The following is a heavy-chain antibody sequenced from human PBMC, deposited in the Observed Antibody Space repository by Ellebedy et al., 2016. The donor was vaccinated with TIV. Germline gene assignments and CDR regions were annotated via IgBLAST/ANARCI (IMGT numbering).Heavy chain of an antibody. CDR3: AREAYGYYDSSGHIDY. CDR2: IYYSGST. CDR1: GGSISSGDYY. J-gene: IGHJ4*02. D-gene: IGHD3-22*01. Sequence: LRLSXTVSGGSISSGDYYWSWIRQPPGKGLEWIGYIYYSGSTYYNPSLKSRVTISVDTSKNQFSLKLSSVTAADTAVYYCAREAYGYYDSSGHIDYWGQGTLVTVSP. V-gene: IGHV4-30-4*01.